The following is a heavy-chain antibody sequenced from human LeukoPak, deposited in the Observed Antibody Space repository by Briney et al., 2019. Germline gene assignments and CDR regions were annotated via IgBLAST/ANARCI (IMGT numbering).Heavy chain of an antibody. Sequence: GGSLRLSCAASGFTFSSYGMHWVRQAPGKGLEWVAFVRSDGGIKYYADSVKGRFTISRDNSRTTVYLQMNSLRAEDTAVYHCAKDLPAAYFDYWGQGTLVTVSS. CDR1: GFTFSSYG. D-gene: IGHD2-2*01. CDR3: AKDLPAAYFDY. J-gene: IGHJ4*02. V-gene: IGHV3-30*02. CDR2: VRSDGGIK.